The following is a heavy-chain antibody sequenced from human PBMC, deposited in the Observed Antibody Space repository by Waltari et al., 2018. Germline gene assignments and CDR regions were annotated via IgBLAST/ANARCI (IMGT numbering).Heavy chain of an antibody. V-gene: IGHV4-34*01. CDR2: IKHSGST. CDR3: AGSGSAGAMDV. CDR1: GGSFSGYY. D-gene: IGHD3-10*01. J-gene: IGHJ3*01. Sequence: QVQLQQWGAGLLKPSETLSLTCAVYGGSFSGYYWTWIRQPPGKGLEWIGEIKHSGSTKYNPSRKSRVTRTVETSKNQCSRKLSSVTAADTAVYYCAGSGSAGAMDVWGQGTMVTVSS.